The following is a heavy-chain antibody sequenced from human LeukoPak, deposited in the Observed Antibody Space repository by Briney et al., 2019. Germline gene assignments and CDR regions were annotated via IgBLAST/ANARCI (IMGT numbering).Heavy chain of an antibody. CDR1: GFTFSSYS. J-gene: IGHJ6*03. V-gene: IGHV3-21*01. D-gene: IGHD5-18*01. Sequence: GGSLSLSCSASGFTFSSYSMNWVRQAPGKGLEWVSSISSSSSYIYYADSVKGRFTISRDNAKNSLYLQMNSLRAEDTAVYYCAREGVSYGYYYYYYMDVWGKGTTVTVSS. CDR3: AREGVSYGYYYYYYMDV. CDR2: ISSSSSYI.